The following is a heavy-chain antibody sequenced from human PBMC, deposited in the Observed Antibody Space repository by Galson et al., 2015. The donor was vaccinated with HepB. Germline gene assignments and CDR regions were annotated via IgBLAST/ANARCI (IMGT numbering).Heavy chain of an antibody. J-gene: IGHJ4*02. D-gene: IGHD2-2*01. V-gene: IGHV3-23*01. CDR2: ISGSGGST. CDR3: TTIVVVPAWVDY. Sequence: LRLSCAASGFTFSSYAMSWVRQAPGKGLEWVSAISGSGGSTYYADSVKGRFTISRDNSKNTLYLQMNSLRAEDTAVYYCTTIVVVPAWVDYWGQGTLVTVSS. CDR1: GFTFSSYA.